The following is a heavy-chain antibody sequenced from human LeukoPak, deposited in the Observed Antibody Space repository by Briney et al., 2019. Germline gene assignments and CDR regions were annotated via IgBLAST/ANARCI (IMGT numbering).Heavy chain of an antibody. Sequence: SETLSLTCAVYGGSFNGYYWSWIRQPPGKGLEWIGEINHSGSTNYNPSLKSRVTISVDTSKNQFSLKLSSVTAADTAVYYCARGRNTMVRGGYYYMDVWGKGTTVTVSS. J-gene: IGHJ6*03. CDR2: INHSGST. CDR1: GGSFNGYY. CDR3: ARGRNTMVRGGYYYMDV. V-gene: IGHV4-34*01. D-gene: IGHD3-10*01.